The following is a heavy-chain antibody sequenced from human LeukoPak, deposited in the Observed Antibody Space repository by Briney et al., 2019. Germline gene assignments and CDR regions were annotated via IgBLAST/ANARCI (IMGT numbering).Heavy chain of an antibody. CDR3: ARDGGIAAAGITGGDYFDY. J-gene: IGHJ4*02. V-gene: IGHV3-30-3*01. CDR1: GFTFSSYA. CDR2: ISYDGSNK. D-gene: IGHD6-13*01. Sequence: PGGSLRLSCAASGFTFSSYAMHWVRQAPGKGLEWVAVISYDGSNKYYADSVKGRFTISRDNSENTLYLQMNSLRAEDTAVYYCARDGGIAAAGITGGDYFDYWGQGTLVTGSS.